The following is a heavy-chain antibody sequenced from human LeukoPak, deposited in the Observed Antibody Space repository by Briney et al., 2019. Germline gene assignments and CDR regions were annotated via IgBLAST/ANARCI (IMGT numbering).Heavy chain of an antibody. CDR1: GFTFSSYA. CDR3: AKVPTPYYYDSSGYYHGYY. CDR2: ISGSGGST. D-gene: IGHD3-22*01. J-gene: IGHJ4*02. Sequence: GGSLRLSCAAPGFTFSSYAMSWVRQAPGKGLEWVSAISGSGGSTYYADSVKGRFTISRDNSKNTLYLQMNSLRAEDTAVYYCAKVPTPYYYDSSGYYHGYYWGQGTLVTVSS. V-gene: IGHV3-23*01.